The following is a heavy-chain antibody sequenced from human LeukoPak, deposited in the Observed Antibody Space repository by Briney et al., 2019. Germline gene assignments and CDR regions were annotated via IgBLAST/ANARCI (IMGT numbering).Heavy chain of an antibody. CDR1: GYTFTSYG. J-gene: IGHJ4*02. D-gene: IGHD3-10*01. CDR2: ISAYNGNT. CDR3: ARDAITMVRGVISTRYYFDY. V-gene: IGHV1-18*01. Sequence: GASVTVSCKASGYTFTSYGISWVRQAPGQGLEWMGWISAYNGNTNYAQKLQGRVTMTTDTSTSTAYMELRSLRSDDTAVYYCARDAITMVRGVISTRYYFDYWGQGTLVTVSS.